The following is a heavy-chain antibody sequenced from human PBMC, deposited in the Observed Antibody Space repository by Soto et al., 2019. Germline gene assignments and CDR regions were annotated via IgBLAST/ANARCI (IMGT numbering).Heavy chain of an antibody. V-gene: IGHV3-23*01. CDR1: GXTFDSYS. CDR3: AKERFVYDFGIVPAATLIGMDV. J-gene: IGHJ6*02. D-gene: IGHD2-2*01. Sequence: GSLRLSCVASGXTFDSYSMNWIRRAPGRGVEVVSVISGGGTSTYYADSVKGRFNVSRDNSKNTMYLQMNLLSAEDTGVYYCAKERFVYDFGIVPAATLIGMDVWGQGTTGTVSS. CDR2: ISGGGTST.